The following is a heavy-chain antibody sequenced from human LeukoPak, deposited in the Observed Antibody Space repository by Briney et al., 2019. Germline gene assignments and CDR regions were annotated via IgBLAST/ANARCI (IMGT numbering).Heavy chain of an antibody. Sequence: PGGSLTLSCAASGFTFDDYGMSWVRQAPGKGLEWVSDINWNGGSTGYADSVKGRFTISRDNAKNSLYLQMNSLGAEDTALYYCARPYYGSGSYRDPFDYWGQGTLVTVSS. V-gene: IGHV3-20*04. J-gene: IGHJ4*02. CDR2: INWNGGST. CDR3: ARPYYGSGSYRDPFDY. D-gene: IGHD3-10*01. CDR1: GFTFDDYG.